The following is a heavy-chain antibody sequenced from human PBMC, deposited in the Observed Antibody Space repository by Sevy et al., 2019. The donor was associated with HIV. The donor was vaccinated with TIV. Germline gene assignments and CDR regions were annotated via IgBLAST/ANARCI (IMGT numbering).Heavy chain of an antibody. CDR2: ISGSGGNT. V-gene: IGHV3-23*01. CDR3: AKGSGIAAARQSLYFDY. D-gene: IGHD6-13*01. CDR1: GFTFSSYA. J-gene: IGHJ4*02. Sequence: GGSLRLSCAASGFTFSSYAMSWVRQAPGKGLEWVSAISGSGGNTYYADSVKGRFTISRDNSKNTLYLQMNSLRAEDTAAYYCAKGSGIAAARQSLYFDYWGQGTLVTVSS.